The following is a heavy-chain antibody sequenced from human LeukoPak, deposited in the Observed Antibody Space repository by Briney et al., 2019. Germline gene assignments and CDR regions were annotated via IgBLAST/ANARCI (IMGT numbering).Heavy chain of an antibody. V-gene: IGHV3-21*01. J-gene: IGHJ3*02. D-gene: IGHD2-21*01. CDR3: ASIRTNVVVIAKGAFDI. CDR2: ISSSSSYI. CDR1: GFTFSNYS. Sequence: RGSLRLSCAASGFTFSNYSMNWVRQAPGKGLEWVSSISSSSSYIYYADTVKGRFTISRDNAKNSLYLQMNSLRAEDTAVYYCASIRTNVVVIAKGAFDIWGQGTMVTVSS.